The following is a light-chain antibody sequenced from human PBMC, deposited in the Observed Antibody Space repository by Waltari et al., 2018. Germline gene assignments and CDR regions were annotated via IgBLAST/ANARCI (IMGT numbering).Light chain of an antibody. CDR3: QQRSTWPPFT. CDR1: QSVSKY. V-gene: IGKV3-11*01. CDR2: DAS. Sequence: EIVLTQSPATLSFSPGEIATLSCRASQSVSKYLAWYQQKPGQAPRLLIYDASNRATGIPARFSGSGSGTDFILTISSLEPEDFAVYYCQQRSTWPPFTFGPGTTLDI. J-gene: IGKJ3*01.